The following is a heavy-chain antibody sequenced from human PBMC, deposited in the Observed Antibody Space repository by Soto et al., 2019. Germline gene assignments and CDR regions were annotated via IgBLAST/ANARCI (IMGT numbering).Heavy chain of an antibody. CDR3: ARTFWSGLRLDYYYMDV. D-gene: IGHD3-3*01. CDR1: GASLRNYY. Sequence: SETLSLTCTVSGASLRNYYWSWIRQPPGKGLEWIGYISYSGSTNYSPSLGSLVTISIDTSKNQFSLRLGSVTAADTAMYHCARTFWSGLRLDYYYMDVWGKGTTVTVSS. V-gene: IGHV4-59*08. J-gene: IGHJ6*03. CDR2: ISYSGST.